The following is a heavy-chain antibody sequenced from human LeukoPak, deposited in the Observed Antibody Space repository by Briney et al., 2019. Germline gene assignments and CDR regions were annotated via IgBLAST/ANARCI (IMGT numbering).Heavy chain of an antibody. CDR3: ARDNPYNWNYEGGY. CDR1: GGSISGSDYY. CDR2: IYYSGST. V-gene: IGHV4-30-4*01. J-gene: IGHJ4*02. D-gene: IGHD1-7*01. Sequence: SETLSLTCSVSGGSISGSDYYWSWIRQPPGKGLEWIGYIYYSGSTYYNPSLKSRVTISVDTSKNQFSLKLSSVTAADTAVYYCARDNPYNWNYEGGYWGQGTLVTVSS.